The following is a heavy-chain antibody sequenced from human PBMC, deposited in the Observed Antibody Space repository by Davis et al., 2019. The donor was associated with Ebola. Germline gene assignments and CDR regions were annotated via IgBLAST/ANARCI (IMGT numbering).Heavy chain of an antibody. Sequence: GESLKISCAASGFTFSSYSMNWVRQAPGKGLEWVSSISSSSSYIYYANSVKGRFTISRDNAKNSLYLQMNSLRAEDTAVYYCARGPPFIAAAGYNWFDPWGQGTLVTVSS. J-gene: IGHJ5*02. D-gene: IGHD6-13*01. V-gene: IGHV3-21*01. CDR3: ARGPPFIAAAGYNWFDP. CDR1: GFTFSSYS. CDR2: ISSSSSYI.